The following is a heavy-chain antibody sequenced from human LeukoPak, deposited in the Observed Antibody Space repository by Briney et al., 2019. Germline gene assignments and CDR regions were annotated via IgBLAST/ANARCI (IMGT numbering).Heavy chain of an antibody. CDR3: ARDISIFGVVDY. D-gene: IGHD3-3*02. CDR2: ISAYNGNT. J-gene: IGHJ4*02. V-gene: IGHV1-18*01. Sequence: ASVKVSCKASGYTFTSYGISWVRQAPGQGLEWMGWISAYNGNTNYAQRLQGRVTMTTDTSTSTAYMELRSLRSDDTAVYYCARDISIFGVVDYWGQGTLVTVSS. CDR1: GYTFTSYG.